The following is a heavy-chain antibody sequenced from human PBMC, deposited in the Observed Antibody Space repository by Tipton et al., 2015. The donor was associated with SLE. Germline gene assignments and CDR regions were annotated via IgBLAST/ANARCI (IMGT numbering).Heavy chain of an antibody. J-gene: IGHJ4*02. CDR3: ARGWGIAAAAYFDY. CDR2: INHSGST. D-gene: IGHD6-13*01. Sequence: TLSLTCAVYGGSFSGYYWSWIRQPPGKGLEWIGEINHSGSTNYNPSLKSRVTISVDTSKNQFSLKLSSVTAADTAVYYCARGWGIAAAAYFDYWGQGTLVTVSS. CDR1: GGSFSGYY. V-gene: IGHV4-34*01.